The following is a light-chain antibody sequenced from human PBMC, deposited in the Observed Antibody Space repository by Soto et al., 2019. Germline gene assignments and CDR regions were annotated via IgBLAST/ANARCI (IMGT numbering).Light chain of an antibody. J-gene: IGKJ4*01. CDR2: GAS. CDR3: QQYASAPLT. CDR1: QSVPKTF. V-gene: IGKV3-20*01. Sequence: EIVLTQSPGTLSFSPGDGASLSCRASQSVPKTFLAWYQQKPGQALRLLISGASSRATGIPDRFSGSGSGTDFTLTISRLEAEDFDVSFCQQYASAPLTFGGGTKVEIK.